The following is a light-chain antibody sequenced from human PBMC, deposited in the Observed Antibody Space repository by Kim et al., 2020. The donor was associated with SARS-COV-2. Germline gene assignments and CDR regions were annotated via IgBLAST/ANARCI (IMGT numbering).Light chain of an antibody. CDR3: QQRSSWPLT. V-gene: IGKV3-11*01. J-gene: IGKJ4*01. Sequence: LSPGERANNSCRASQSVSTYLAWYQQRSGQAPRVLIYDASNRATGIPARFSGSGSGTDFTLTISSLQPEDFAVYYCQQRSSWPLTFGGGTKVEIK. CDR2: DAS. CDR1: QSVSTY.